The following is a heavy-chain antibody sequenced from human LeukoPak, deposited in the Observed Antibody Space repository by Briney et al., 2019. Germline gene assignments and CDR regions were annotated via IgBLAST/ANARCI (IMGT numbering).Heavy chain of an antibody. CDR1: GFTFSSYA. CDR2: ISGSGGST. V-gene: IGHV3-23*01. Sequence: GGSLRLSCAASGFTFSSYAMSWVRQAPGKGLAWVSAISGSGGSTYYADSVKGRFTISRDNSKNTLYLQMSSLRADDTAVYYCAKGGYCSGGSCYAVGPTDLYFDYWGQGTLVTVSS. J-gene: IGHJ4*02. D-gene: IGHD2-15*01. CDR3: AKGGYCSGGSCYAVGPTDLYFDY.